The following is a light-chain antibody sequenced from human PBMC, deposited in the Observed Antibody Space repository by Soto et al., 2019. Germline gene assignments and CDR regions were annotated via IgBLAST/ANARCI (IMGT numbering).Light chain of an antibody. CDR1: QSISIY. V-gene: IGKV1-39*01. CDR3: PQSYILLWP. J-gene: IGKJ1*01. Sequence: DIHVTQKQNSVSGSVGDRVTITCRAGQSISIYLNWYQKKPGTAHKLLIYAASSVQSGVPSRFSGSGSGTDFPLAISSLQPEDFATYYCPQSYILLWPFGQVTNLDIK. CDR2: AAS.